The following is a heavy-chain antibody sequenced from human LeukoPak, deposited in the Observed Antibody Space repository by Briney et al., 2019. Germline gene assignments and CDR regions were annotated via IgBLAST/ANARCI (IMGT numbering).Heavy chain of an antibody. D-gene: IGHD3-10*01. CDR3: ASAYRITMVRGVIIGWFDP. V-gene: IGHV4-39*01. CDR2: IYYSGST. J-gene: IGHJ5*02. CDR1: GGSISSSSYY. Sequence: KPSETLSLTCTVSGGSISSSSYYWGWIRQPPGKGLEWIGSIYYSGSTYYNPSLKSRVTISVDTPKNQFSLKLSSVTAADTAVYYCASAYRITMVRGVIIGWFDPWGQGTLVTVSS.